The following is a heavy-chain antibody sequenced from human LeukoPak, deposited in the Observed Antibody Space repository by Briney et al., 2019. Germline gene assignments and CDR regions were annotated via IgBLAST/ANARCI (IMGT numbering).Heavy chain of an antibody. CDR2: ISSSGGST. Sequence: GGSLRLSCAASEFTFSSYAMNWVRQAPGKGLEWVSLISSSGGSTYYADSVKGRFTISRDNSKNTLYLQMNSLRAEDTAVYYCAKDEAYDSSGYSGDFWGQGTLVTVSS. CDR3: AKDEAYDSSGYSGDF. CDR1: EFTFSSYA. D-gene: IGHD3-22*01. J-gene: IGHJ4*02. V-gene: IGHV3-23*01.